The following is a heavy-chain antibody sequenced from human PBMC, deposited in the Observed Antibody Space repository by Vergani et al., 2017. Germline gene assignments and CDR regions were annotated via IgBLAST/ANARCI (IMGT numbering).Heavy chain of an antibody. CDR3: ARGDYGGPKSDDVNV. J-gene: IGHJ3*01. CDR1: GGSISTFY. V-gene: IGHV4-59*01. Sequence: QVQLQESGPGLVKPSETLSLSCIISGGSISTFYWSWIRQPPGKGLEWIGYVYHSGSTNYSPSLKSRVTISLDTSKSQFSLRLTSVTAADTAVYYCARGDYGGPKSDDVNVWGQERVVTVSS. D-gene: IGHD4-17*01. CDR2: VYHSGST.